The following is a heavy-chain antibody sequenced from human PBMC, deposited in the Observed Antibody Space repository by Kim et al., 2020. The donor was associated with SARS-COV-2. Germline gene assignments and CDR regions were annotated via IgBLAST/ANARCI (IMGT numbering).Heavy chain of an antibody. J-gene: IGHJ3*02. CDR3: ARDRGEPGAFDI. Sequence: YDADAGKGRFTSARDNAKNSLYLQMNRLRAEDTAVYYCARDRGEPGAFDIWGQGTMVTVSS. D-gene: IGHD3-16*01. V-gene: IGHV3-21*01.